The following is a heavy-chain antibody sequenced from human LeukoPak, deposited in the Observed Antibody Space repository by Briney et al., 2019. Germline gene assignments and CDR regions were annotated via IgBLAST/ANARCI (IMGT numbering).Heavy chain of an antibody. CDR2: IYYSGST. Sequence: SETLSLTCTVSGGSISSYYWSWIRQPPGKGLEWIGYIYYSGSTNYNPSLKSRVTISVDTSKNQFSLKLSSVTAADTAVYYCARSEDYFDYWGQGTLVTVSS. V-gene: IGHV4-59*01. CDR3: ARSEDYFDY. J-gene: IGHJ4*02. CDR1: GGSISSYY.